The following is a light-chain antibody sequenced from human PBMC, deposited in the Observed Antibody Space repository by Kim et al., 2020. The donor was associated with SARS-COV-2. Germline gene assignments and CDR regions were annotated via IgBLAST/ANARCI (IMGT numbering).Light chain of an antibody. Sequence: GGTVTLPCDLSSGSGITVHFPSWYQHAPGQGPRTLLYNTNTRSYGVSDRFSGSILGSKAALTITGAQADDESDYYCVLRMDGGILGLGGGTQRTVL. J-gene: IGLJ3*02. CDR1: SGSGITVHF. CDR3: VLRMDGGILG. V-gene: IGLV8-61*01. CDR2: NTN.